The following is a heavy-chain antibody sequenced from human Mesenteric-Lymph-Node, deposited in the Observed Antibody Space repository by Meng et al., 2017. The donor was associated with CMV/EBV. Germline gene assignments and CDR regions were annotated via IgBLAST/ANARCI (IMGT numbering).Heavy chain of an antibody. CDR1: GFTFTSHT. CDR2: ISSISNHI. D-gene: IGHD3-3*01. J-gene: IGHJ4*02. V-gene: IGHV3-21*01. CDR3: ARDGFLEWLSDY. Sequence: GESLKISCAASGFTFTSHTMNWVRQAPGKGLEWISSISSISNHIYYADSVKGRFTISRDNAKNLLYLQMNSLRAEDTAVYYCARDGFLEWLSDYWGQGRWSPSPQ.